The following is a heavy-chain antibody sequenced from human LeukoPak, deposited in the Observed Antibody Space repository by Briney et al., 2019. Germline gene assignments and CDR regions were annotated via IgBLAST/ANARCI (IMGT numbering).Heavy chain of an antibody. J-gene: IGHJ3*02. CDR3: ARGGDFGVPAPLGIDAFDI. V-gene: IGHV3-49*03. Sequence: PGRSLRLSCTASGFTFGDYAMSWFRQAPGKGLEWVGFIRSKAYGGTTEYAASVKGRFTISRDDSKSIAYLQMNSLKTEDTAVYYCARGGDFGVPAPLGIDAFDIWGQGTMVTVSS. CDR1: GFTFGDYA. CDR2: IRSKAYGGTT. D-gene: IGHD2-2*01.